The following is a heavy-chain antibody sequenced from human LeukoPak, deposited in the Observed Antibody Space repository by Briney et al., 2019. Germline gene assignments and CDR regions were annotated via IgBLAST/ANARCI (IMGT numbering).Heavy chain of an antibody. CDR3: ARRSGIAVAGAFDY. Sequence: GGSLRLSCAASGFTFSIYAMRWVRQAPGKGLEWVSGISGSGDSTYYAHSVKGRFTISRDNSNNTLYLQMNSLRAEDTAVYYCARRSGIAVAGAFDYWGQGTLVTVSS. D-gene: IGHD6-19*01. J-gene: IGHJ4*02. V-gene: IGHV3-23*01. CDR1: GFTFSIYA. CDR2: ISGSGDST.